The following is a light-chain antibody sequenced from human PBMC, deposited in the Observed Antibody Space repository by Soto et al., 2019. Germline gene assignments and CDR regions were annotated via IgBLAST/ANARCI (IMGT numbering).Light chain of an antibody. CDR3: SSSAGSHTVV. V-gene: IGLV2-11*01. CDR1: SSDVGGYNY. J-gene: IGLJ2*01. Sequence: QSALTQPRSVSGSPGQSVTISCTGTSSDVGGYNYVSWYQQHPGRAPKLMIYDVSKRPSGVPDRFSGSKSGNTASLTISGLQAEDEADYYCSSSAGSHTVVFGGVTKVTVL. CDR2: DVS.